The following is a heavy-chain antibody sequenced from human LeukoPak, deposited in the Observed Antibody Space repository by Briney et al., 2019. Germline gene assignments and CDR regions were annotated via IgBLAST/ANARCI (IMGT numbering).Heavy chain of an antibody. J-gene: IGHJ1*01. D-gene: IGHD6-19*01. CDR3: ARVPRTVVGTKDAKYFQH. CDR2: INSDGSST. V-gene: IGHV3-74*01. CDR1: GFTFSSYW. Sequence: GGSLILSCAASGFTFSSYWMHWVRQAPGKGLVWVSRINSDGSSTNYADSVKGRFTISRDNAKNTLYLQMNSLRAEDTAVYYCARVPRTVVGTKDAKYFQHWGQGTLVTVSS.